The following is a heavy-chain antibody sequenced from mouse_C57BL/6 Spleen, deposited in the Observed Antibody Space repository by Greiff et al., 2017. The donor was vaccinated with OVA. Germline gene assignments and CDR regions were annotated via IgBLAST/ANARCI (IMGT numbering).Heavy chain of an antibody. D-gene: IGHD2-4*01. CDR2: IYPGDGDT. V-gene: IGHV1-82*01. CDR1: GYAFSSSW. Sequence: VQLQQSGPELVKPGASVKISCKASGYAFSSSWMNWVKQRPGKGLEWIGRIYPGDGDTNYNGKFKGKATLTADKSSSTAYMQLSSLTSEDSAVYFCAREDYDYDGYYAMGYWGQGTSVTVSS. CDR3: AREDYDYDGYYAMGY. J-gene: IGHJ4*01.